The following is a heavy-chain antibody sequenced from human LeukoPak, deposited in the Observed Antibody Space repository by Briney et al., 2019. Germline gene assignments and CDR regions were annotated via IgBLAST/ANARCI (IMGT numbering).Heavy chain of an antibody. CDR3: ARDLGYSYGFELNHAFDI. CDR2: INPSGGST. CDR1: GYTFTSYY. J-gene: IGHJ3*02. Sequence: ASVKVSCKASGYTFTSYYMHWVRQAPGQGLEWMGIINPSGGSTSYAQKLQGRVTMTRDTSTSTVYMELSSLRSEDTAVYYCARDLGYSYGFELNHAFDIWGQGTMVTVSS. V-gene: IGHV1-46*01. D-gene: IGHD5-18*01.